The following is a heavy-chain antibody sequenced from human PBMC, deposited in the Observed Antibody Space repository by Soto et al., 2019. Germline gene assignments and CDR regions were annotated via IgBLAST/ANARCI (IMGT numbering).Heavy chain of an antibody. J-gene: IGHJ6*02. CDR2: ISAYNGNT. CDR3: ASDIVVVVAATQGDYYYGMDV. Sequence: ASVKVSCKASGYTFTSYGISWVRQAPGEGLEWMGWISAYNGNTNYAQKLQGRVTMTTDTSTSTAYMELRSLRSDDTAVYYCASDIVVVVAATQGDYYYGMDVWGQGTTVTVSS. V-gene: IGHV1-18*01. CDR1: GYTFTSYG. D-gene: IGHD2-15*01.